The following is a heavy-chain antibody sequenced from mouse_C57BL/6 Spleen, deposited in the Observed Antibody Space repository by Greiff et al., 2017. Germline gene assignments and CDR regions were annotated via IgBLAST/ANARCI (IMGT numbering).Heavy chain of an antibody. V-gene: IGHV5-17*01. D-gene: IGHD2-1*01. CDR1: GFTFSDYG. CDR3: AKDGNYRGYAMDY. CDR2: ISSGSSTI. Sequence: EVKVVESGGGLVKPGGSLKLSCAASGFTFSDYGMHWVRQAPEKGLEWVAYISSGSSTIYYADTVKGRFTISRDNAKNTLFRQMTSLRSEDTAMYYCAKDGNYRGYAMDYWGQGTSVTVSS. J-gene: IGHJ4*01.